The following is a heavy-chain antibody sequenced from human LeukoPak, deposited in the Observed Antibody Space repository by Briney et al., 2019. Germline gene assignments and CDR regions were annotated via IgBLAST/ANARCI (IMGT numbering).Heavy chain of an antibody. CDR3: ATGSVATIQFDY. D-gene: IGHD5-12*01. V-gene: IGHV1-24*01. Sequence: ASVKVSCKAFGYTFTGYYMHWVRQAPGKGLEWMGGFDPEDGETIYAQKFQGRVTMTEDTSTDTAYMELSSLRSEDTAVYYCATGSVATIQFDYWGQGTLVTVSS. CDR2: FDPEDGET. CDR1: GYTFTGYY. J-gene: IGHJ4*02.